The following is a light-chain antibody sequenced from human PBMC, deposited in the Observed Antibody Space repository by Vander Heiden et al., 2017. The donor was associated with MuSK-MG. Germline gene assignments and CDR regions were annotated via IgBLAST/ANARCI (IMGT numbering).Light chain of an antibody. V-gene: IGKV1-5*01. CDR3: QQDDRYPFT. J-gene: IGKJ3*01. CDR1: QSIRSW. Sequence: SERTECPSRRSASVGDIVTITCRASQSIRSWLAWYQQKPGKAPKLLIYDASSLESGVPSRISGNKTWAEFTRTISSLPPDDYATYSIQQDDRYPFTFGHGTKVDIK. CDR2: DAS.